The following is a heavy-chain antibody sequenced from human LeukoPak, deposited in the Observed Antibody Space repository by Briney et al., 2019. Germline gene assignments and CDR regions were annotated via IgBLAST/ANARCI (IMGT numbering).Heavy chain of an antibody. Sequence: WASVKVSCKASGYTFTGYYMHWVRQAPGQGLEWMGWINPNSGGTNYAQKFQGRVTMTRDTSISTAYMELSRLRSDDTAVYYCARDYYYDSSGRLDYWGQGTLVTVSS. V-gene: IGHV1-2*02. CDR3: ARDYYYDSSGRLDY. D-gene: IGHD3-22*01. CDR2: INPNSGGT. J-gene: IGHJ4*02. CDR1: GYTFTGYY.